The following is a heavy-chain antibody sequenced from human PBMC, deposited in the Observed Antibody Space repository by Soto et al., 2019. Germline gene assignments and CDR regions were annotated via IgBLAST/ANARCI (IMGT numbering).Heavy chain of an antibody. CDR3: ASSGYSYGPADYYYGMDV. J-gene: IGHJ6*02. CDR1: GGSISSSSYY. Sequence: SETLSLTCTASGGSISSSSYYWGWIRQPPGKGLEWIGSIYYSGSTYYNPSLKSRVTISVDTSKNQFSLKLSSVTAADTAVYYCASSGYSYGPADYYYGMDVWGQGTTVTVSS. D-gene: IGHD5-18*01. V-gene: IGHV4-39*01. CDR2: IYYSGST.